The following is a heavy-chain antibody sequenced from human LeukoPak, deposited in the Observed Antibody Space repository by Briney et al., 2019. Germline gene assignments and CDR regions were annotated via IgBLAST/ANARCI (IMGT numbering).Heavy chain of an antibody. CDR3: ANLSYDSRGYYAYIDY. CDR1: GGSISRRY. Sequence: SETLSLTCTVSGGSISRRYWSWIRQPPGKGLEWIGYIYYSGSTNYNPSLKSRVTISVDTSKNQFSLNLRSVTAADTAVYYYANLSYDSRGYYAYIDYWGQGTLVTVSS. J-gene: IGHJ4*02. D-gene: IGHD3-22*01. V-gene: IGHV4-59*11. CDR2: IYYSGST.